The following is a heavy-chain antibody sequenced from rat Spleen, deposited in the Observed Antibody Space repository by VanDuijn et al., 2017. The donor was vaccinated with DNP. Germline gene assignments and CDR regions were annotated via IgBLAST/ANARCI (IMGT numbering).Heavy chain of an antibody. J-gene: IGHJ2*01. Sequence: QVQVEESGPGLMQPSETLSLTCTVSGFSLTSNGVGWVRQPLGKGLVWMGTIWAGGSTNYNSVVQSRLSISRDTSKSQIFLKLNSLQPEDTGTYYCVRQKASSYHHHFDYWGQGVMVTVSS. D-gene: IGHD1-12*01. V-gene: IGHV2-72*01. CDR3: VRQKASSYHHHFDY. CDR1: GFSLTSNG. CDR2: IWAGGST.